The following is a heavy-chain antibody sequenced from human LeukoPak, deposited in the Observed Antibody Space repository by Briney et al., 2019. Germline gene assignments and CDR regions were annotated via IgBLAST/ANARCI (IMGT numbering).Heavy chain of an antibody. D-gene: IGHD4-17*01. J-gene: IGHJ3*02. Sequence: GGSLRLSCAASGFTFSIYSMNWVRQAPGKGLEWVSSISSSDYIYYADSVKGRFTISRDNANNLLYLQMNSLRAEDTAVFYCARDLYGDYAFDIWGQGTMVTVSS. CDR3: ARDLYGDYAFDI. CDR2: ISSSDYI. V-gene: IGHV3-21*01. CDR1: GFTFSIYS.